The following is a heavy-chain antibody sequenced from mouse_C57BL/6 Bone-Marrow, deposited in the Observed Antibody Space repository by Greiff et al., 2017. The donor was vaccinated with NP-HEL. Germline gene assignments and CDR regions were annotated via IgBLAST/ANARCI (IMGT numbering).Heavy chain of an antibody. CDR1: GFTFSSYA. D-gene: IGHD2-3*01. V-gene: IGHV5-4*01. CDR3: AREREWLLDFAY. Sequence: EVQVVESGGGLVKPGGSLKLSCAASGFTFSSYAMSWVRQTPEKRLEWVATISDGGSYTYYPDNVKGRVTISRDNAKNNLYLQVSHLKSEDTAMYYCAREREWLLDFAYWGQGTLVTVSA. J-gene: IGHJ3*01. CDR2: ISDGGSYT.